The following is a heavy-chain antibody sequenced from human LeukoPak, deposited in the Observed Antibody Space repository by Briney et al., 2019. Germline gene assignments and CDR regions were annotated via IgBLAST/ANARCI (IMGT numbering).Heavy chain of an antibody. CDR2: TYYGPKWYN. V-gene: IGHV6-1*01. J-gene: IGHJ6*02. D-gene: IGHD1-1*01. Sequence: PSQTLSLTCAISGDSVSSNSAAWNWIRQSPSRGLEWLGRTYYGPKWYNDYGVSVKSRITINAGTSKNQFSLQLNSVTPEDTAVYYCARGKWNHYGMDVWGQGTTVTVS. CDR3: ARGKWNHYGMDV. CDR1: GDSVSSNSAA.